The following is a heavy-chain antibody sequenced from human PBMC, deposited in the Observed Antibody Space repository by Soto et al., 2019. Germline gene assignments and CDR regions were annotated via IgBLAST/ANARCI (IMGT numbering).Heavy chain of an antibody. CDR3: ATLNDTGIVGATVAFDI. J-gene: IGHJ3*02. Sequence: ASVKVSCKVSGYTLTELSMHWVRQAPGKGLEWMGGFDPEDGETIYAQKFQGRVTMTEDTSTDTAYMELSSLRSEDTAVYYCATLNDTGIVGATVAFDIWGQGTMVTVSS. CDR1: GYTLTELS. D-gene: IGHD1-26*01. V-gene: IGHV1-24*01. CDR2: FDPEDGET.